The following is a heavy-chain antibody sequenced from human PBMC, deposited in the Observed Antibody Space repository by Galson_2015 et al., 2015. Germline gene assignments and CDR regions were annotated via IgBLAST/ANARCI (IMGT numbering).Heavy chain of an antibody. CDR3: ATHLGGVIVDSDY. CDR1: GGTFSSYA. CDR2: IIPIFGTA. D-gene: IGHD3-16*02. Sequence: SVKVSCKASGGTFSSYAISWVRQAPGQGLEWMGGIIPIFGTANYAQKSQGRVTITADESTSTAYMELSSLRSEDTAVYYCATHLGGVIVDSDYWGQGTLVTVSS. V-gene: IGHV1-69*13. J-gene: IGHJ4*02.